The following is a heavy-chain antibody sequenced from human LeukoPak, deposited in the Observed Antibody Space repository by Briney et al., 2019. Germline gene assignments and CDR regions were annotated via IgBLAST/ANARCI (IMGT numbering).Heavy chain of an antibody. D-gene: IGHD3-10*01. Sequence: SETLSLTCTVSGGSISSSSYYWGWIRQPPGKGLEWIGSIYYSGSTYYNPSLKSRVTISVDTSKNQFSLKLSSVTAADTAVYYCARGENVLLWFGIDYWGQGTLVTVSS. CDR3: ARGENVLLWFGIDY. CDR2: IYYSGST. V-gene: IGHV4-39*01. J-gene: IGHJ4*02. CDR1: GGSISSSSYY.